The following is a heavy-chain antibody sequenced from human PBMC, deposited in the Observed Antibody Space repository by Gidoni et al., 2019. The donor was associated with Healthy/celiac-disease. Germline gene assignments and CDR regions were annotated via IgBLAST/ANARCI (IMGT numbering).Heavy chain of an antibody. CDR1: GGTFSSYA. J-gene: IGHJ6*02. CDR2: IIPIFGTA. D-gene: IGHD5-18*01. CDR3: ARAPPRIQLRSYYGMDV. V-gene: IGHV1-69*01. Sequence: QVQLVQSGAEVKKPGSSVKVSCKASGGTFSSYAISWVRQAPGQGLEWMGGIIPIFGTANYAQKFQGRVTITADESTSTAYMELSSLRSEDTAVYYCARAPPRIQLRSYYGMDVWGQGTTVTVSS.